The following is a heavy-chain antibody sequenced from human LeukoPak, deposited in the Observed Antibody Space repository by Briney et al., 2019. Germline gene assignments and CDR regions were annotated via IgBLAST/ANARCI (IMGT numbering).Heavy chain of an antibody. CDR1: GYTFTSYG. D-gene: IGHD6-19*01. CDR3: ARGVAGTDLNWFDP. V-gene: IGHV1-18*04. Sequence: ASVKVSCKASGYTFTSYGISWVRQAPGQGLEWMGWISAYNGNTNYAQKLQGRVTMTTDTSTSTAYMELRGLRSDDTAVYYCARGVAGTDLNWFDPWGQGTLVTVSS. CDR2: ISAYNGNT. J-gene: IGHJ5*02.